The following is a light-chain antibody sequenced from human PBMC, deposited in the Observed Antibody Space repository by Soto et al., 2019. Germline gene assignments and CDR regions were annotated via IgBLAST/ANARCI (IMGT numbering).Light chain of an antibody. Sequence: QSALTQPASVSGSPGQSITISCTGTSSDVGGYNYVSWYQQHPGKAPKLMIYDVSNRPSGVSNRFSGSKSGNTASLTISGLQAEDEADNYCSSYTSSSCYVFGTGTKLTVL. CDR2: DVS. CDR1: SSDVGGYNY. CDR3: SSYTSSSCYV. V-gene: IGLV2-14*01. J-gene: IGLJ1*01.